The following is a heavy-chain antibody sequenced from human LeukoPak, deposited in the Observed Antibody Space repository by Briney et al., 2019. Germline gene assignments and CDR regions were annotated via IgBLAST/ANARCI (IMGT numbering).Heavy chain of an antibody. CDR1: GYTFTSYG. CDR3: ARDGAHDSGGNSWPAYFQH. Sequence: ASVKVSCKASGYTFTSYGISWVRQAPGQGLEWMGWISAYNGNTNYAQKLQGRVTMTTDTSTSTAYMQLRSLRSDDTAVYYCARDGAHDSGGNSWPAYFQHWGQGTLVTVSS. CDR2: ISAYNGNT. V-gene: IGHV1-18*01. J-gene: IGHJ1*01. D-gene: IGHD4-23*01.